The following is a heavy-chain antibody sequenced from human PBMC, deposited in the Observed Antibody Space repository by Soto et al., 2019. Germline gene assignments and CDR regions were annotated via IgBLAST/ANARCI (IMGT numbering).Heavy chain of an antibody. Sequence: PSETLSLTCAVYGGSLSGYYWSWIRQPPGKGLEWIGEINHSGSTNYNPSLKSRVTISVDTSKNQFSLKLSSVTAADTAVYYCARGYKIYSSGWYLDYWGQGTLVTVSS. CDR2: INHSGST. CDR3: ARGYKIYSSGWYLDY. CDR1: GGSLSGYY. V-gene: IGHV4-34*01. J-gene: IGHJ4*02. D-gene: IGHD6-19*01.